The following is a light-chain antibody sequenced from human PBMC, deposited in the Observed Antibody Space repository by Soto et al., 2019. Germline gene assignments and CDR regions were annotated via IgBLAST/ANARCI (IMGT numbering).Light chain of an antibody. CDR3: LLSYSGARQV. CDR2: DVY. CDR1: ISDVGDYDY. Sequence: QSALTQPRSVSGSPGQSVTISCTGTISDVGDYDYVSWYQQHPGKAPKLIIYDVYKRSSGVPDRFSGSKSGNTASLTISGLQAEDEADYYCLLSYSGARQVCGTGTKVTVL. V-gene: IGLV2-11*01. J-gene: IGLJ1*01.